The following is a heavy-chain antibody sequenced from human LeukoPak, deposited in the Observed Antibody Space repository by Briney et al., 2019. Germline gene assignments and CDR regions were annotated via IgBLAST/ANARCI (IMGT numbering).Heavy chain of an antibody. CDR2: IYYSGST. V-gene: IGHV4-61*08. J-gene: IGHJ3*02. CDR1: GGSISSGGYY. Sequence: PSETLSLTCTVSGGSISSGGYYWSWIRQHPGKGLEWIGYIYYSGSTNYNPSLKSRVTISVDTSKNQFSLKLSSVTAADTAVYYCARVFRSGNDAFDIWGQGTMVTVSS. CDR3: ARVFRSGNDAFDI. D-gene: IGHD6-19*01.